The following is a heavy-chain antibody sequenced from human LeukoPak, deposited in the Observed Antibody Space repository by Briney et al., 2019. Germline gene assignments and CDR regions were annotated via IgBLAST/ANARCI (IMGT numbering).Heavy chain of an antibody. V-gene: IGHV3-23*01. CDR3: ARGRPGYYYGMDV. J-gene: IGHJ6*02. CDR2: ISGSGGST. Sequence: GGSLRLSCAASGFTFSSYAMSWVRQTPGKGLEWVSAISGSGGSTYYADSVKGRFTISRDNSKNTLYLQMNSLRAEDTAVYYCARGRPGYYYGMDVWGQGTTVTVSS. CDR1: GFTFSSYA.